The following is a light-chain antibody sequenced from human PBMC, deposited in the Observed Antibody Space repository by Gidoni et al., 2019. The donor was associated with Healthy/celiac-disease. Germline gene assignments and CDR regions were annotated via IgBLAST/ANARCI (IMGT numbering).Light chain of an antibody. CDR3: QQYDNLPPLT. J-gene: IGKJ4*01. CDR1: QDISNY. CDR2: AAS. Sequence: DIQMTQSPYSLSASVGDRVTITCQASQDISNYLNWYQQKPGKAPKLLIYAASNLETGVPSRFSGSGSGTDFTLTISSLQPEDIATYYCQQYDNLPPLTFGGGTKVEIK. V-gene: IGKV1-33*01.